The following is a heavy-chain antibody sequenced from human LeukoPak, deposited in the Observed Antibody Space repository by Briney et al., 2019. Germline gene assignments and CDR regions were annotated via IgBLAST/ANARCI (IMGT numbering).Heavy chain of an antibody. CDR1: GFTISTYA. CDR3: SRDGGTNWDLDF. J-gene: IGHJ4*02. CDR2: ISSSGSTI. D-gene: IGHD1-1*01. V-gene: IGHV3-48*01. Sequence: PGGSLSPSCVASGFTISTYARNWVRQAPGKGLEWVSYISSSGSTIYYADSVKGRFTISRDIAKNSLYLQMNSLRGEDTAVYYCSRDGGTNWDLDFWGQGTLVTVSS.